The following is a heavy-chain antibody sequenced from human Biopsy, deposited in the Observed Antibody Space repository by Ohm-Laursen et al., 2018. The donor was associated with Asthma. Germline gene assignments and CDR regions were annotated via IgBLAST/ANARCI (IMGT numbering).Heavy chain of an antibody. V-gene: IGHV3-11*01. CDR2: ISSSGSTI. J-gene: IGHJ6*02. Sequence: SLRLSCTASGFTFSDYYMSWIRQAPGKGLEWVSYISSSGSTIYYGDSVKGRCTISRDNAKNSLYLQMNSLRAEDTAVYYCARDREVYGSGIGALYYYYYYGMDVWGQGTTVTVSS. CDR3: ARDREVYGSGIGALYYYYYYGMDV. CDR1: GFTFSDYY. D-gene: IGHD3-10*01.